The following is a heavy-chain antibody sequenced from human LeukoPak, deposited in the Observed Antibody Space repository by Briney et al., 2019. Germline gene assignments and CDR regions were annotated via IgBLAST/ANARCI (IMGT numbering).Heavy chain of an antibody. CDR2: IIPIFGTA. D-gene: IGHD3-22*01. Sequence: SVKVSCKASGGTFSSYAISWVRQAPGQGLKWMGGIIPIFGTANYAQKFQGRVTITTDESTSTAYMELSSLRSEDTAVYYCASSSYNYYDSSGYCDYWGQGTLVTVSS. CDR1: GGTFSSYA. J-gene: IGHJ4*02. V-gene: IGHV1-69*05. CDR3: ASSSYNYYDSSGYCDY.